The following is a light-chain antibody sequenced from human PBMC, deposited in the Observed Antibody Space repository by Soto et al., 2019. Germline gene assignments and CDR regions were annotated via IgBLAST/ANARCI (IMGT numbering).Light chain of an antibody. Sequence: LTQPASVSGSPGQSITISCTGTSSDVGAYNYVSWYQQHPGKAPKLMIYEVSNRPSGVSDRFSGSKSGNTASLTISGLQAEDETDYYCSSYTGSSYVFGTGTKVTVL. CDR1: SSDVGAYNY. J-gene: IGLJ1*01. CDR3: SSYTGSSYV. CDR2: EVS. V-gene: IGLV2-14*01.